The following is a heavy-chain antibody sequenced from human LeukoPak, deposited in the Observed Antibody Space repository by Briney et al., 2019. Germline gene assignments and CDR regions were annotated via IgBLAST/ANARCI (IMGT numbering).Heavy chain of an antibody. CDR1: GFTFSSYA. J-gene: IGHJ4*02. D-gene: IGHD2-2*01. CDR3: AKFSGVVPAAPIDY. Sequence: PGAPLRLSCAASGFTFSSYAMSWVRQAPGKGLEWVSAISGSGGSTYYADSVKGRFTISRDNSKNTLYLQMNSLRAEDTAVYYCAKFSGVVPAAPIDYWGQGTLVTVSS. CDR2: ISGSGGST. V-gene: IGHV3-23*01.